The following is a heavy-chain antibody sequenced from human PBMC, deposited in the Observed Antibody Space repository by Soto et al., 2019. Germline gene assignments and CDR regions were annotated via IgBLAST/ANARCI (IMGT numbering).Heavy chain of an antibody. J-gene: IGHJ6*02. D-gene: IGHD3-9*01. V-gene: IGHV3-30-3*01. CDR1: GFTFSSYA. CDR3: ARGYLEYYYGMDV. CDR2: ISYDGSNK. Sequence: HPGGSLRLSCAASGFTFSSYAMHWVRQAPGKGLEWVAVISYDGSNKYYADSVKGRFTISRDNSKNTLYLQMNSLRAEDTAVYYCARGYLEYYYGMDVWGQGTTVTVSS.